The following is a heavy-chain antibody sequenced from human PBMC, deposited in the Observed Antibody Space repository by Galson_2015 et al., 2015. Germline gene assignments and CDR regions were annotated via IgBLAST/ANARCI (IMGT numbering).Heavy chain of an antibody. V-gene: IGHV3-21*01. CDR2: ISSTTTYI. CDR3: ARQSVEDECGSGDYPTNFDD. Sequence: SLRLSCAASEFTFSSYYMSWVRQAPGKGLEWVSSISSTTTYIYYADSVKGRFTISRDNAKNSLYLQMNSLGAEDTAVYYCARQSVEDECGSGDYPTNFDDGGQGTLVTVAA. J-gene: IGHJ4*02. D-gene: IGHD3-3*01. CDR1: EFTFSSYY.